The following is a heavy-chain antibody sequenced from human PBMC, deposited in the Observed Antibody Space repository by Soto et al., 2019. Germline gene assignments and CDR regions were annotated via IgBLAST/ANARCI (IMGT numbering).Heavy chain of an antibody. V-gene: IGHV3-30-3*01. D-gene: IGHD2-8*01. J-gene: IGHJ4*02. CDR3: ARDGCMIVLYSFDY. CDR1: GFTFSSYA. Sequence: PGGSLRLSCAASGFTFSSYAMHWVRQAPGKGLEWVAVISYDGSNKYYADSVKGRFTISRDNSKNTLYLQMNSLRAEDTAVYYCARDGCMIVLYSFDYWGQGTLVTVSS. CDR2: ISYDGSNK.